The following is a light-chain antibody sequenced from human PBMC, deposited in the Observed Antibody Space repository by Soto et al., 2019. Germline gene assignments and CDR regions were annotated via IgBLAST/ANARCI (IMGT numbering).Light chain of an antibody. CDR2: GAS. CDR1: QSVSSSY. CDR3: QQYGSSPIT. J-gene: IGKJ5*01. Sequence: EIVLTQSPGTLSLSPGERATLSCRASQSVSSSYLAWYQQKPGQAPRLLLYGASSRATGIPDRFSGSGSGTDFTLIISRLEPEDFAVYYCQQYGSSPITFGQGTRLEMK. V-gene: IGKV3-20*01.